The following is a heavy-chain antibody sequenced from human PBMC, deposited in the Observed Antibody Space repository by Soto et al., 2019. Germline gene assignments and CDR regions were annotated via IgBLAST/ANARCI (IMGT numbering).Heavy chain of an antibody. CDR3: AIARDTIFGVAGNNWFDP. D-gene: IGHD3-3*01. CDR1: GGSISSGGYY. Sequence: SETLSLTCTVSGGSISSGGYYWIWIRQHPGKGLEWIGYIYYSGSTYYNPSLKSRVTISVDTSKNQFSLKLSSVTAADTAVYYCAIARDTIFGVAGNNWFDPWGQGTLVTVSS. J-gene: IGHJ5*02. V-gene: IGHV4-31*03. CDR2: IYYSGST.